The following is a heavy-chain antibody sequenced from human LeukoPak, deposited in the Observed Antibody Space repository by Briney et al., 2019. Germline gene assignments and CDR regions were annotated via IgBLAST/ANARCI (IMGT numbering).Heavy chain of an antibody. Sequence: GGSLRLSCAASGFTFSSYSMNWVRQAPGKGLEWVSSISSSSSYIYYADSVKGRFTISRDNAKNSLYLQMNSLRAEDTAVYYCARVGTIGELSDRTGPLDYWGQGTLVTVSS. CDR1: GFTFSSYS. J-gene: IGHJ4*02. V-gene: IGHV3-21*01. CDR2: ISSSSSYI. CDR3: ARVGTIGELSDRTGPLDY. D-gene: IGHD3-10*01.